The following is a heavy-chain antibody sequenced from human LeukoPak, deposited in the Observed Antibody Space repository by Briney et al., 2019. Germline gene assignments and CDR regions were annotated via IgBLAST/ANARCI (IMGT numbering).Heavy chain of an antibody. V-gene: IGHV4-59*01. CDR2: IYYSGST. CDR3: ARDRHPDTAMVRVRYFDL. Sequence: PSETLSLTCTVSGGSISSYYWSWIRQPPGKGLEWIGYIYYSGSTNYNPSLKSRVTISVDTSKNQFSLKLSSVTAADTAVYYCARDRHPDTAMVRVRYFDLWGQGTLVTVSS. D-gene: IGHD5-18*01. CDR1: GGSISSYY. J-gene: IGHJ5*02.